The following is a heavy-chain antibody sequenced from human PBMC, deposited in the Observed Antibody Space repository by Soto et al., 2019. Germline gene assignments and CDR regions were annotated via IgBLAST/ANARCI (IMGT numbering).Heavy chain of an antibody. CDR3: ARHRIEVVWRGFDF. J-gene: IGHJ4*02. CDR2: SSYNGGT. CDR1: TDSSSFTNSY. Sequence: QLQLQESGPGLVKPSETLSLTCTVSTDSSSFTNSYWGWIRQPPGKGLQWIGSSSYNGGTFYNPSPPGRVVISFDTSKRQSSLQVTSVTAADTAVYFCARHRIEVVWRGFDFWGQGSPVTVSS. D-gene: IGHD3-10*01. V-gene: IGHV4-39*01.